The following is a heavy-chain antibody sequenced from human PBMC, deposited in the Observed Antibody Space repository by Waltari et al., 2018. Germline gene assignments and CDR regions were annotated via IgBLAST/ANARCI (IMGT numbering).Heavy chain of an antibody. CDR2: IIPIFGKA. J-gene: IGHJ6*02. V-gene: IGHV1-69*01. CDR3: ARVGYPRDYYYGMDV. D-gene: IGHD2-15*01. CDR1: GGTFSSYA. Sequence: QVQLVQSGAEVKKPGSSVKVSCKASGGTFSSYAISWVRQAPGQGLEWMGGIIPIFGKANYAQKFQGRVTITADESTSTAYMGLNSLRAEDTAVYYCARVGYPRDYYYGMDVWGQGTTVTVSS.